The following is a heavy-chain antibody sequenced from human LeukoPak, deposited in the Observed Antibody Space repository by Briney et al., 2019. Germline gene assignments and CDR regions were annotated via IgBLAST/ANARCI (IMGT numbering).Heavy chain of an antibody. CDR3: AKAVGMIVPPDY. D-gene: IGHD3-22*01. V-gene: IGHV3-30*18. CDR2: ILYDGSNK. CDR1: GFSFSSYG. Sequence: GGSLRLSCVASGFSFSSYGMHWVRQAPGKGLEWVAGILYDGSNKYYADSVKGRFTISRDNSKNTLYLQMNSLRAEDTAVYYCAKAVGMIVPPDYWGQGTLVTVSS. J-gene: IGHJ4*02.